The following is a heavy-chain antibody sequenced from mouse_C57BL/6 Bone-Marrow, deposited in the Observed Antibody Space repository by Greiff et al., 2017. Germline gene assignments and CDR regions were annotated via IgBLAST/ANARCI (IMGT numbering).Heavy chain of an antibody. Sequence: VQRVESGAELMKPGASVKLSCKATGYTFTGYWIEWVKQRPGHGLEWIGEILPGSGSTNYNEKFKGKATFTADTSSNTAYMQLSSLTTEDSAIYYCARGIYYDLGFAYWGQGTLVTVSA. J-gene: IGHJ3*01. D-gene: IGHD2-4*01. CDR3: ARGIYYDLGFAY. CDR1: GYTFTGYW. V-gene: IGHV1-9*01. CDR2: ILPGSGST.